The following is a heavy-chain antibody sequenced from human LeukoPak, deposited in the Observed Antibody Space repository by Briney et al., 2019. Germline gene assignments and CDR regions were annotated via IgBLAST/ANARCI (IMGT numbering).Heavy chain of an antibody. CDR3: AGGGDYSNPYNWFDP. CDR2: INPNSGGT. J-gene: IGHJ5*02. V-gene: IGHV1-2*06. Sequence: ASVKVSCKASGYTFTGYYMHWVRQAPGQGLEWMGRINPNSGGTNYAQKFQGRVTMTRDTSISTAYMELSRLRSDGTAVYYCAGGGDYSNPYNWFDPWGQGTLVTVSS. D-gene: IGHD4-11*01. CDR1: GYTFTGYY.